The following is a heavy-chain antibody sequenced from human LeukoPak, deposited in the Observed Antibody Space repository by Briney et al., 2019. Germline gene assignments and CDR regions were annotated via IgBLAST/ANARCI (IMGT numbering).Heavy chain of an antibody. CDR2: INPGGDNT. CDR3: ARIRDGYNDAYDI. Sequence: ASVKVSCKASGYTITNYYIHWVRQAPGQGLEWMGLINPGGDNTDYAQNFQGRVTMTRDTSTSTVYMGLSSLRSEDTAVYYCARIRDGYNDAYDIWGQGTMVTVSS. J-gene: IGHJ3*02. D-gene: IGHD5-24*01. V-gene: IGHV1-46*01. CDR1: GYTITNYY.